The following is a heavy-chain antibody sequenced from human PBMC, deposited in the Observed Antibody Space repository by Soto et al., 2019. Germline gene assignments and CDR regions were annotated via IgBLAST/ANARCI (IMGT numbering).Heavy chain of an antibody. J-gene: IGHJ6*02. D-gene: IGHD3-10*01. CDR2: IYYRGST. V-gene: IGHV4-59*01. CDR3: ARGDPLLWFGEKVYYGMDV. Sequence: QVQLQESGPGLVKPSETLSLTCTVSVGSISSYYWTWIRQPPGKGLEWIGYIYYRGSTNYNPSLKSRVTISVDTSKNQFSLKLSSVPAADTAVYYCARGDPLLWFGEKVYYGMDVWGQGTTVTVSS. CDR1: VGSISSYY.